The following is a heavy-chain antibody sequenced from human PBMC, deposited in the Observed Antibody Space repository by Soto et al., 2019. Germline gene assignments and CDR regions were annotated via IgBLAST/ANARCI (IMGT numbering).Heavy chain of an antibody. CDR2: ISGNGGST. Sequence: PGGSLRLSCAASGFTFSNYAMSWVRQAPGKGLEWVSTISGNGGSTYYADSVKGRFTISRDNSKNTLYLQMNSLRAEDTAVYYCAKAFGGVIDAFDIWGQGTMVTVSS. D-gene: IGHD3-16*02. CDR1: GFTFSNYA. V-gene: IGHV3-23*01. J-gene: IGHJ3*02. CDR3: AKAFGGVIDAFDI.